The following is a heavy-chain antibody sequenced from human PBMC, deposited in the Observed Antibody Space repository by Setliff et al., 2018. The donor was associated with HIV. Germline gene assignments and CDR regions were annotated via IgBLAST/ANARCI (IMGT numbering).Heavy chain of an antibody. V-gene: IGHV3-30*02. D-gene: IGHD3-10*01. CDR2: IRHDGSDK. CDR3: ARKLRPGHGVDV. J-gene: IGHJ6*02. CDR1: GFRFETFG. Sequence: GGSLRLSCAASGFRFETFGMYWVRQAPGKGLEWVAFIRHDGSDKYYVDSVKGRFTVSGDNSKNMLYLQMNSLRAEDTAIYYCARKLRPGHGVDVWGQGTTVTVSS.